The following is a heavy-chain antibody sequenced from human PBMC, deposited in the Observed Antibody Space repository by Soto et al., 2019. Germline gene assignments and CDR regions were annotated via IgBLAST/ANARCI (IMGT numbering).Heavy chain of an antibody. CDR3: ARRSHTNWPAY. D-gene: IGHD2-8*01. Sequence: PAETLSLTYTVFCGSSSSSSPYWLLIRQPPGKGLEWVGSIYYDGRTYYNASLKSRVTISVDTSKNQFSLKVNSVTVADTAVYYCARRSHTNWPAYWGHGTQVTVS. CDR2: IYYDGRT. CDR1: CGSSSSSSPY. V-gene: IGHV4-39*01. J-gene: IGHJ4*01.